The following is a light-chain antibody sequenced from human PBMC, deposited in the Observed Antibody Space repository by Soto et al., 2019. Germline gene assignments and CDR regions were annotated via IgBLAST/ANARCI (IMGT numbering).Light chain of an antibody. V-gene: IGKV3-20*01. CDR1: QSVSSAY. Sequence: EIVLTQSPGTLSLSPGERATLSCRASQSVSSAYVAWYHQKPGQAPRLLIYGASSRATGVPDRFSGSGSGTDFTLTIGRLEPEDFAVYYCQHYGSSLKFGQGTKVDIK. J-gene: IGKJ1*01. CDR3: QHYGSSLK. CDR2: GAS.